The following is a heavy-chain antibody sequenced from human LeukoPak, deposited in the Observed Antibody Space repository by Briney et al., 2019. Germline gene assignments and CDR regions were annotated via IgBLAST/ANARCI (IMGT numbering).Heavy chain of an antibody. CDR1: GFRFGRDW. J-gene: IGHJ1*01. Sequence: VPPGGSLGLTCVASGFRFGRDWISWGRPGPGKGLEWVGCVKQDGTEKNYVVSVWGRFTVSVDNGKNSLYLQMNSLRAEDTAKYYCATLDSAKSVLWGRGTAVIVSS. D-gene: IGHD1-26*01. CDR3: ATLDSAKSVL. V-gene: IGHV3-7*01. CDR2: VKQDGTEK.